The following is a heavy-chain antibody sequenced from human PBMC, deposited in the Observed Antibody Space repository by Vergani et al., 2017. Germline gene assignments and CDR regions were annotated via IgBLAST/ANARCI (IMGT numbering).Heavy chain of an antibody. V-gene: IGHV3-15*01. Sequence: EVQLVESGGGLVKPGGSLRLSCAASGFTFSNAWMSWVRQAPGKGLEWVGRIKRKTDGGTTDYAAPVKGRFTISRDDSKNTLYLQMNSLKTEDTAVYYCTTDHLGYCSSTSCYSYFDYWGQGTLVTVSS. CDR1: GFTFSNAW. J-gene: IGHJ4*02. CDR3: TTDHLGYCSSTSCYSYFDY. CDR2: IKRKTDGGTT. D-gene: IGHD2-2*01.